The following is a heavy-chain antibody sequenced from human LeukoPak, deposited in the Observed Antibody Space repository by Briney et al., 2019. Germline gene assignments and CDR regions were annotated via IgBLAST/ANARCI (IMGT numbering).Heavy chain of an antibody. CDR1: GFTFSNYG. Sequence: GGSLRLSCAASGFTFSNYGMHWVRQAPGKGLEWVAVISYDGSNKYYADSVKGRFTISRDNSKNTLYLQMNSLRAEDTAVYYCAKVPLTVTTGYWGQGTLVTVSS. CDR3: AKVPLTVTTGY. J-gene: IGHJ4*02. CDR2: ISYDGSNK. V-gene: IGHV3-30*18. D-gene: IGHD4-11*01.